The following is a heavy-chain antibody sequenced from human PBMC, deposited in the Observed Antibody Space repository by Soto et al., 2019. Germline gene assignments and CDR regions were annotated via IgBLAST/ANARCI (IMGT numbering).Heavy chain of an antibody. J-gene: IGHJ4*02. CDR1: GGSFNDYF. D-gene: IGHD5-12*01. CDR3: AAGGGLPRYY. Sequence: SETLSLTCAVYGGSFNDYFWSWIRQPPGRGLEWIGEINHSGTTNYNPSLQSRVAISVDTSKNQFSLKLSSVTAADTAVYYCAAGGGLPRYYWGQGTLVTVSS. CDR2: INHSGTT. V-gene: IGHV4-34*01.